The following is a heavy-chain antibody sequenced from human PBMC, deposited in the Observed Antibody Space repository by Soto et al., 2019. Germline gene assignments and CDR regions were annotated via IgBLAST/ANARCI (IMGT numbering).Heavy chain of an antibody. D-gene: IGHD3-9*01. CDR1: GGSISRGGYY. CDR2: TYNSVST. J-gene: IGHJ4*02. Sequence: SETVSLTCTVSGGSISRGGYYWSWIRQNPGKGLEWIGYTYNSVSTYYNPSLKSRVTISVDTSKGQFSLQLKSVTAADTAVYYCARHRDYDILTHYRKYYFDFWGQGTLVTVSS. V-gene: IGHV4-31*03. CDR3: ARHRDYDILTHYRKYYFDF.